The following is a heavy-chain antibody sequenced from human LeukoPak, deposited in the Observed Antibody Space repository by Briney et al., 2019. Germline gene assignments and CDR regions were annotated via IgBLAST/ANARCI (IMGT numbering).Heavy chain of an antibody. Sequence: AGGSLRLSCAASGFTFSSYSMNWVRQAPGKGLEWVAFIRYDGSNKYYADSVKGRFTISRDNSKNTLYLQMNSLRAEDTAVYYCAKDSLYLNWELDYWGQGTLVTVSS. D-gene: IGHD1-26*01. CDR2: IRYDGSNK. V-gene: IGHV3-30*02. CDR3: AKDSLYLNWELDY. J-gene: IGHJ4*02. CDR1: GFTFSSYS.